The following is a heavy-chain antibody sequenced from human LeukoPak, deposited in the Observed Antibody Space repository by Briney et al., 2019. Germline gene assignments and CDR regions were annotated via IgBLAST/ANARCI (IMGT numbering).Heavy chain of an antibody. J-gene: IGHJ4*02. D-gene: IGHD2-15*01. CDR1: GDSVSRHRAN. Sequence: SQSPSLTCLISGDSVSRHRANWHWLRDSPSRGLEGLGRTYYRSKCDNDYVVSVKSRITINPDTSKNQFSMQLNSVDPEDKAGYYCAREGGSNSDFEYWGQGSLVTVSS. V-gene: IGHV6-1*01. CDR3: AREGGSNSDFEY. CDR2: TYYRSKCDN.